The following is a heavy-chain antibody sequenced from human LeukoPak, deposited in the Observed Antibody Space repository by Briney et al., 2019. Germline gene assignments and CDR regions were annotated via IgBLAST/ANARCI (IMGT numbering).Heavy chain of an antibody. Sequence: GASEKVSCKASGYTFTGYYIQWVRQAPGQGLEWVGWINPNSGDTNYARKFQGRVILTRDTSLSTAYMELRSLRFDDTAVYYCARTGSNAIRVLGFDPWGQGTLVTVSS. CDR2: INPNSGDT. V-gene: IGHV1-2*02. D-gene: IGHD6-13*01. CDR3: ARTGSNAIRVLGFDP. CDR1: GYTFTGYY. J-gene: IGHJ5*02.